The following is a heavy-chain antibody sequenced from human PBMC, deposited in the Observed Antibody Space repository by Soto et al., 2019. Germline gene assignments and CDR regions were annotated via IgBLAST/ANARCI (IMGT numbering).Heavy chain of an antibody. CDR1: GFTFSSYG. CDR3: AKRTRGYSGSYYFDY. J-gene: IGHJ4*02. D-gene: IGHD5-12*01. Sequence: EGSLRLSCAASGFTFSSYGMHWVRQAPGKGLEWVAVISYDGSNKYYADSVKGRFTISRDNSKNTLYLQMNSLRAEDTAVYYCAKRTRGYSGSYYFDYWGQGTLVTVSS. CDR2: ISYDGSNK. V-gene: IGHV3-30*18.